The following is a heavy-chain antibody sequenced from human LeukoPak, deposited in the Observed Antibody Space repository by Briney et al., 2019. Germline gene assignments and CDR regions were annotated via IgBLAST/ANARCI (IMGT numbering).Heavy chain of an antibody. CDR3: ATVRGCGGDCYYLDY. J-gene: IGHJ4*02. CDR2: IGYDGSNK. D-gene: IGHD2-21*02. CDR1: GFTFRNYG. V-gene: IGHV3-30*02. Sequence: GGSLRLSCAASGFTFRNYGMNWVRQAPGRGLEWVTLIGYDGSNKYYADSVKGRFIISRDNSKNTLYLQMNSLRAEDTAVYYCATVRGCGGDCYYLDYLGQGTLVTVSS.